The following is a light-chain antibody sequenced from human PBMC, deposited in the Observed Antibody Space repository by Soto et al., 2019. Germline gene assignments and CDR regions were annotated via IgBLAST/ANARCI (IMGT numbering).Light chain of an antibody. J-gene: IGKJ1*01. CDR2: LGS. CDR1: QSLLHTNGYTY. Sequence: DIVMTQSPLSLPVTPGEPASISCRSSQSLLHTNGYTYLDWYLQKPGQSPQLLIYLGSNRAAGVPDRFSGSGSGTDFTLKISRVEAEDVGVSYCKQHLQSWTFGQG. V-gene: IGKV2-28*01. CDR3: KQHLQSWT.